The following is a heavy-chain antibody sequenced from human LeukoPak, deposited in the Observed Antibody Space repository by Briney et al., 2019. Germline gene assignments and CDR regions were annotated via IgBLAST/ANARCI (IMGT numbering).Heavy chain of an antibody. CDR3: ARDVQAGPGY. Sequence: GGSLRLSCAASGFTFSTSWMHWVRQAPGKGLVWVSRINSDGTTIDYADSVKGRFTISRDNAKNTLHLQMNSLRAEDTAVYYCARDVQAGPGYWGQGTLVTVSS. V-gene: IGHV3-74*01. J-gene: IGHJ4*02. CDR1: GFTFSTSW. CDR2: INSDGTTI. D-gene: IGHD6-19*01.